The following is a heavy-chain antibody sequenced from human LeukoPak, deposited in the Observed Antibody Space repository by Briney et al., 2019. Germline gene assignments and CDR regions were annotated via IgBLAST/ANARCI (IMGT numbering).Heavy chain of an antibody. CDR1: GFTFSNAW. CDR2: IRNKSDGGTA. V-gene: IGHV3-15*01. Sequence: GGSLRLSCAASGFTFSNAWMAWVRQAPGKGLVFVGRIRNKSDGGTADSADPLKGRFTISRDDSTNTLYLQMNSLETEDTAVYYCITWGGSFSRYWGQGTLVTVSS. J-gene: IGHJ4*02. D-gene: IGHD1-26*01. CDR3: ITWGGSFSRY.